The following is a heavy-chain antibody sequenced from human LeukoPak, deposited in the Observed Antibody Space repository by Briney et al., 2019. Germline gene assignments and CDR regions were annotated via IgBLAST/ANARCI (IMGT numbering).Heavy chain of an antibody. CDR3: AAGPPTTVTTLNHYGMDV. V-gene: IGHV1-69*13. J-gene: IGHJ6*02. CDR2: IIPVFGTR. CDR1: GDTFSKYT. Sequence: ASVKVSCKASGDTFSKYTINWVRQAPGQGLEWMGGIIPVFGTRNHAQKFQGRVTITADESTSTAYMELSSLRSEDTAVYYCAAGPPTTVTTLNHYGMDVWGQGTTVTVSS. D-gene: IGHD4-17*01.